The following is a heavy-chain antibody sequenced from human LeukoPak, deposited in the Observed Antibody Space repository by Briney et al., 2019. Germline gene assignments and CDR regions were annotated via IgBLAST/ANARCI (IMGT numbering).Heavy chain of an antibody. CDR2: LSNDGSKK. J-gene: IGHJ4*02. V-gene: IGHV3-30*09. D-gene: IGHD1-26*01. Sequence: GGSLRLSCAASGFIFNSYAMHWVRRPPGRGLEWVAVLSNDGSKKNYADSVKGRFAISRDTSKNTLYLQMNSLRAEDTAVYYCARRSGSYRFDYWGQGTLVTVSS. CDR1: GFIFNSYA. CDR3: ARRSGSYRFDY.